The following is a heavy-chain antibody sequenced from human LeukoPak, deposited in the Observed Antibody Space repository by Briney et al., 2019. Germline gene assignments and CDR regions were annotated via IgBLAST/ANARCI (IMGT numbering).Heavy chain of an antibody. CDR2: ISAYNGNT. Sequence: ASVKVSCKASGYTFTSYGISWVRQAPGQGLEWMGWISAYNGNTNYAQKLQGRVTMTTDISTSTAYMELRSLRSDDTAVYYCARWPGYSSGWYEGYFDYWGQGTLVTVSS. CDR1: GYTFTSYG. J-gene: IGHJ4*02. D-gene: IGHD6-19*01. V-gene: IGHV1-18*01. CDR3: ARWPGYSSGWYEGYFDY.